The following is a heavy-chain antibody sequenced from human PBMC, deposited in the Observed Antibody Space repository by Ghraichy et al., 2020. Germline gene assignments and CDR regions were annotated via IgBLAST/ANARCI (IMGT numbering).Heavy chain of an antibody. CDR2: ISSSISTI. CDR1: GFTFSSYS. D-gene: IGHD6-6*01. Sequence: LSLTCAASGFTFSSYSMNWVRQAPGKGLEWVSYISSSISTIYYADSVKGRFTICRDNAKNSLYLQMNSLRAEDTAVYYCARERGSSSSGGVYYFDYWGQGTLVTVSS. CDR3: ARERGSSSSGGVYYFDY. J-gene: IGHJ4*02. V-gene: IGHV3-48*01.